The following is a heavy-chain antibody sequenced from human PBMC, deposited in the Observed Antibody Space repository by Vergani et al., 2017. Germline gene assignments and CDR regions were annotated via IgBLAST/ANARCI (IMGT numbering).Heavy chain of an antibody. CDR3: AKDKTYDSSGYYPSQYFQH. CDR1: GFTFDDYA. V-gene: IGHV3-9*01. J-gene: IGHJ1*01. Sequence: EVQLVESGGGLVQPGRSLRLSCAASGFTFDDYAMHWVRQAPGKGLEWVSGVSWNSGSIGYADSVKGRFTISRGNSKNTLYLQMNSLRAEDTAVYYCAKDKTYDSSGYYPSQYFQHWGQGTLVTVSS. D-gene: IGHD3-22*01. CDR2: VSWNSGSI.